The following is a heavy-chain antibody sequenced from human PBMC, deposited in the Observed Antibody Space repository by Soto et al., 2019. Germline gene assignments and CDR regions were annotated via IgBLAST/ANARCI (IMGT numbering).Heavy chain of an antibody. CDR1: GFTFSNAW. CDR2: IKSKTDGGTT. V-gene: IGHV3-15*07. J-gene: IGHJ6*02. CDR3: TTDRGEVELDFWSGYYTAYYYYGMDV. D-gene: IGHD3-3*01. Sequence: GGSLRLSCAASGFTFSNAWMNWVRQAPGKGLEWVGRIKSKTDGGTTDYAAPVKGRFTISRDDSKNTLYLQMNSLKTEDTAVYYCTTDRGEVELDFWSGYYTAYYYYGMDVWGQGTTVTVSS.